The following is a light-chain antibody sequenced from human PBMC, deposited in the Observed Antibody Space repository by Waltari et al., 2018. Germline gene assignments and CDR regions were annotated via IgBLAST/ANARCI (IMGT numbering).Light chain of an antibody. CDR3: QQYSSFST. CDR1: QNVGTW. J-gene: IGKJ2*01. CDR2: MAS. V-gene: IGKV1-5*03. Sequence: IQMTQSPSTLSASVGDRVTISCRASQNVGTWLAWYQQKPGKAPKLLIYMASSLESGVPSRFSGSGSGTEFTLTISSLQPDDFATYSCQQYSSFSTFGQGTKV.